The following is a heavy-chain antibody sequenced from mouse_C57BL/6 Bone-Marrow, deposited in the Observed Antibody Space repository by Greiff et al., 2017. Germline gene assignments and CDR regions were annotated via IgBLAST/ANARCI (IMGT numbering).Heavy chain of an antibody. J-gene: IGHJ3*01. V-gene: IGHV14-4*01. CDR2: IDPENGDT. D-gene: IGHD2-4*01. CDR1: GFNIKDDY. Sequence: VQLQQSGAELVRPGASVKLSCTASGFNIKDDYMHWVKQRPEQGLEWIGWIDPENGDTEYASKFQGKAPITADTSSNTAYLQLSSLTSEDTAVYYCTTYDYAWFAYWGQGTLVTVSA. CDR3: TTYDYAWFAY.